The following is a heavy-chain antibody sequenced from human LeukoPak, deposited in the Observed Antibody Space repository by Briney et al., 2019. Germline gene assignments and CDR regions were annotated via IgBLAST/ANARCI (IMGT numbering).Heavy chain of an antibody. V-gene: IGHV3-30-3*01. CDR3: ARDLSGAADYYFDY. CDR1: GXTFSRYA. CDR2: LSSDGTDK. J-gene: IGHJ4*02. D-gene: IGHD6-19*01. Sequence: GGSLRLSCAASGXTFSRYAMHWVRQAPGKGLEWVAVLSSDGTDKHYADSVKGRFTISRDNSKNTLYLQMNSLRGEDTAVYYCARDLSGAADYYFDYWGQGTLVTVSS.